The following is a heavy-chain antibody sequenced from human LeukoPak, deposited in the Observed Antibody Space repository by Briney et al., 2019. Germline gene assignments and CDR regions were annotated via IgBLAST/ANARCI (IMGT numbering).Heavy chain of an antibody. Sequence: SETLSLTCAVSDDSFSSHYWTWIRQPPGKGLEWIGYISYIGGTNYNPSLKSRVTISIDTSKNQFSLKLTSVTAADTAVYYCARDLVTVTKGFDIWGQGTMVSVSS. V-gene: IGHV4-59*11. J-gene: IGHJ3*02. CDR1: DDSFSSHY. D-gene: IGHD4-17*01. CDR3: ARDLVTVTKGFDI. CDR2: ISYIGGT.